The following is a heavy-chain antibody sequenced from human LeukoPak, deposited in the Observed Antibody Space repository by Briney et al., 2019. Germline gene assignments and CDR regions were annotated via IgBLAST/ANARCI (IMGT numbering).Heavy chain of an antibody. CDR3: ARGVVIAPQTFDY. CDR1: GGSFSGYY. CDR2: INHSGST. J-gene: IGHJ4*02. V-gene: IGHV4-34*01. D-gene: IGHD2-21*01. Sequence: PSETLSLTCAVYGGSFSGYYWSWIRQPPGKGLEWIGEINHSGSTNSNPSLKSRVTISVDTSKNQFSLKLSSVTAADTAVYYCARGVVIAPQTFDYWGQGTLVTVSS.